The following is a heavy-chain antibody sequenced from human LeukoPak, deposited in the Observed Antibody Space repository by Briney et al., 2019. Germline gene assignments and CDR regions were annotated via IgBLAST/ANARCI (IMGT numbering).Heavy chain of an antibody. V-gene: IGHV2-70*11. D-gene: IGHD1-14*01. Sequence: SGPALVKPTQTLTLTCTFSGFSLSTSGMCVSWIRQPPGKALEWLARIDWDDDKYYSTPLKTRLTISKDTSKNQVVLTMTNMDPVDTATYYCARIPGNDAFDIWGQGTMVTVSS. CDR1: GFSLSTSGMC. J-gene: IGHJ3*02. CDR2: IDWDDDK. CDR3: ARIPGNDAFDI.